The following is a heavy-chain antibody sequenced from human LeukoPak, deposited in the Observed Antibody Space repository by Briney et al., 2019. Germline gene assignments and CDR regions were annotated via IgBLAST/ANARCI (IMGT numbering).Heavy chain of an antibody. J-gene: IGHJ4*02. V-gene: IGHV1-2*06. D-gene: IGHD3-22*01. CDR1: GYTFTDYY. Sequence: ASVKVSCKASGYTFTDYYMHWVRQAPGQGLEWMGRINPNSGDTNYAQKFQGRVTMTRDTSISTAYMELSRPRSDDTAVYYCARDDKSVPAYYYDSSGGDYWGQGTLVTVSS. CDR2: INPNSGDT. CDR3: ARDDKSVPAYYYDSSGGDY.